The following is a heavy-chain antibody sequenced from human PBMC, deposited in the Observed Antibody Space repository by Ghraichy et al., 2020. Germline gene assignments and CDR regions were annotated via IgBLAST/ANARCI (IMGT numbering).Heavy chain of an antibody. CDR1: GGSISSSSYY. CDR3: ARVERQLPSRYYGLDV. D-gene: IGHD2-2*01. J-gene: IGHJ6*04. Sequence: SETLSLTCTVSGGSISSSSYYWGWIRQPPGKGLEWIGTIYYSGSTYYNPSLKSRVTISVDTSKNQFSLKLSSVTAADTAVYYCARVERQLPSRYYGLDVWGKGTTVTVSS. V-gene: IGHV4-39*07. CDR2: IYYSGST.